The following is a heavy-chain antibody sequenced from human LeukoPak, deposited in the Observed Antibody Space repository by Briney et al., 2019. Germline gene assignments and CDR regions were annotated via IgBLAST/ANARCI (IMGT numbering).Heavy chain of an antibody. D-gene: IGHD5-18*01. CDR2: IIPIFGTA. J-gene: IGHJ6*03. V-gene: IGHV1-69*13. CDR1: GYTFTGYY. CDR3: ARSGDTDSWGYYYYYYMDV. Sequence: SVKVSCKASGYTFTGYYMHWVRQAPGQGLEWMGGIIPIFGTANYAQKFQGRVTITADESTSTAYMELSSLRSEDTAVYYCARSGDTDSWGYYYYYYMDVWGKGTTVTVSS.